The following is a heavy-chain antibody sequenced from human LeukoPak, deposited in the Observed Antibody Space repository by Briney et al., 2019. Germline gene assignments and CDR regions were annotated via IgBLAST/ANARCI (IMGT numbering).Heavy chain of an antibody. V-gene: IGHV3-53*01. D-gene: IGHD4-11*01. Sequence: GGSLGLSCAASGFTVSSNYMSWVRQAPGKGLEWVSVIYSGGSTYYADSVKGRFTISRDTSQNTVYLQMNSLRADDTAVYYCAKGLSASSYSMYDYWGQGTLVTVSS. CDR3: AKGLSASSYSMYDY. J-gene: IGHJ4*02. CDR1: GFTVSSNY. CDR2: IYSGGST.